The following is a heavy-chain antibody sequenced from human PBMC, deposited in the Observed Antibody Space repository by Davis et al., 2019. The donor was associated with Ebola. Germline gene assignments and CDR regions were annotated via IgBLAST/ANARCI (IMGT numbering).Heavy chain of an antibody. D-gene: IGHD3-10*01. J-gene: IGHJ6*02. CDR1: GYTFTSYG. CDR3: ARMYYYGSGSYYYYYGMDV. CDR2: ISAYNGNT. Sequence: ASVKVSCKASGYTFTSYGISWVRQAPGQGLEWMGWISAYNGNTNYAQKLQGRVTMTTDTSTSTAYMELSRLRSDDTAVYYCARMYYYGSGSYYYYYGMDVWGQGTTVTVSS. V-gene: IGHV1-18*01.